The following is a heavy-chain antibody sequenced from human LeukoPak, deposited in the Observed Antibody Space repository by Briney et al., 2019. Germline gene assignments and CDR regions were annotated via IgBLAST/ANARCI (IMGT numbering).Heavy chain of an antibody. CDR1: GGTFSSYA. CDR2: IIPIFGTA. J-gene: IGHJ3*02. CDR3: AREAAYCGGDCVPKGAFDI. D-gene: IGHD2-21*02. Sequence: ASVKVSCKASGGTFSSYAISWVRQAPGQGLEWMGGIIPIFGTANYAQKFQGRVTITTDESTSTAYMELSSLRSEDTAVYYCAREAAYCGGDCVPKGAFDIWGQGTMVTVSS. V-gene: IGHV1-69*05.